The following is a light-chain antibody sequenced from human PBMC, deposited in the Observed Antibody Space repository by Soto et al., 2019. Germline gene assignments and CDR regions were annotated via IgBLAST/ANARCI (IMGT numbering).Light chain of an antibody. CDR1: QSVTTN. CDR3: QVYGNSMWT. CDR2: GAS. Sequence: VMSQSPATLSVSPGERATLSCRASQSVTTNMAWYQQKPGQAPRLLIYGASSRATDTPDRFSGRGSGADFSLTISRLEPGDFAVYYCQVYGNSMWTFGQGTKVDIK. J-gene: IGKJ1*01. V-gene: IGKV3-20*01.